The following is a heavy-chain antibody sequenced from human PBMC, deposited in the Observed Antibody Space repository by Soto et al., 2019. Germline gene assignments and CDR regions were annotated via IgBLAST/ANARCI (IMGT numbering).Heavy chain of an antibody. CDR1: GFTFSSYG. Sequence: QVQLVESGGGVVQPGRSLRLSCVASGFTFSSYGMHWVRQAPGKGLEWVAIISYDGSNTYYADSVKGRFTISRDNSKHTLYLQMNSLTAEDTSVYYCAKEGGLSGSYYISSSYYFDYWGQGTLVTVSS. CDR2: ISYDGSNT. D-gene: IGHD1-26*01. V-gene: IGHV3-30*18. CDR3: AKEGGLSGSYYISSSYYFDY. J-gene: IGHJ4*02.